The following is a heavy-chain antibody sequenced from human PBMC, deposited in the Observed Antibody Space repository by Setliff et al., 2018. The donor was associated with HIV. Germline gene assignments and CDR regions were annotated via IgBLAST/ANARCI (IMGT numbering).Heavy chain of an antibody. D-gene: IGHD3-10*01. Sequence: PSETLSLTCTVSGGSISSSSYYWGWIRQPPGKGLEWIGNIYYSGSTYYNPSLKSRVTISVDTSENQFSLRLNSVTAADTAVYYCARGLNYYGSGSYLPLGYWGQGTLVTVSS. CDR3: ARGLNYYGSGSYLPLGY. CDR2: IYYSGST. J-gene: IGHJ4*02. CDR1: GGSISSSSYY. V-gene: IGHV4-39*01.